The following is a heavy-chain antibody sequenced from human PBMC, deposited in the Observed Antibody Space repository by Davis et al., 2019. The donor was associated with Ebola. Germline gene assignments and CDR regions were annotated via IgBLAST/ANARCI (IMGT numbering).Heavy chain of an antibody. J-gene: IGHJ4*02. CDR2: SYYSGST. V-gene: IGHV4-59*08. Sequence: PSETLSLTCTVSGGSISSYYWSWIRQPPGKGLEWIGYSYYSGSTNYNPSLKSRVTISVDTSKNQFSLKLSSVTAADTAVYYCARGGSTSKTWAFDYWGQGTLVTVSS. CDR1: GGSISSYY. D-gene: IGHD2-2*01. CDR3: ARGGSTSKTWAFDY.